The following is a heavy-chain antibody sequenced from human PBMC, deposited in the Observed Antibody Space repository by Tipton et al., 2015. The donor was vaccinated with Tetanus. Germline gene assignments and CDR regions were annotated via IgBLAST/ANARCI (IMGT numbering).Heavy chain of an antibody. CDR3: ARDQARGARGWNYFDF. Sequence: TLSLTCTVSGVSISGGRYYWSWIRQRPGKGLEWIGDIYSSGSTYTDPSPKGRVTISVDTSENQLSLRLNSVTAADTAVYYCARDQARGARGWNYFDFWGLGTLVTVSS. J-gene: IGHJ4*02. D-gene: IGHD1-26*01. CDR1: GVSISGGRYY. CDR2: IYSSGST. V-gene: IGHV4-31*03.